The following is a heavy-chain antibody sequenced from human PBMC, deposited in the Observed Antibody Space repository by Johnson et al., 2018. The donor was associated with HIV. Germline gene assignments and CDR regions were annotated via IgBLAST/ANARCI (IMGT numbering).Heavy chain of an antibody. J-gene: IGHJ3*02. V-gene: IGHV3-30*02. CDR3: AKGCITMAPDAFDI. CDR2: IRYDGSNK. CDR1: GFTFSSYG. D-gene: IGHD3-10*01. Sequence: QVLLVESGGGVVQPGGSLRLSCAASGFTFSSYGMHWVRQAPGKGLEWVAFIRYDGSNKYYADSVKGRFTISRDNSKNTLYLQMNSLRAEDTAVYYCAKGCITMAPDAFDIWGQGTMVTVSS.